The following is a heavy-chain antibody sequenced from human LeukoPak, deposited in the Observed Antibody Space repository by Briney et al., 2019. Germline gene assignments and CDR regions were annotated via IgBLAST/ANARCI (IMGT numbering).Heavy chain of an antibody. CDR2: IYTSGST. D-gene: IGHD6-13*01. CDR3: ARDWSSSSWYRIGAFDI. Sequence: SETLSLTCTVSGGSISSYYWSWIRQPAGKGLEWIGRIYTSGSTNYNPSLKSRVTMSVDTSKNQFSLKLSSVTAADTAVYYCARDWSSSSWYRIGAFDIWGQGTMVTVSS. CDR1: GGSISSYY. J-gene: IGHJ3*02. V-gene: IGHV4-4*07.